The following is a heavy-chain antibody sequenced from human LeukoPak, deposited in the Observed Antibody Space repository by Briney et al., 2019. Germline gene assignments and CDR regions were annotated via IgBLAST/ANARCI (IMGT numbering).Heavy chain of an antibody. CDR1: GGSFSGHY. Sequence: SETLSLTCAVYGGSFSGHYWSWIRQPPGKGLEWIGEINHSGSTNYNPSLKSRVTISVDTSKNQFSLKLSSVTAADTAVYYCARRPVPTIKGYFDSWGQGTLVTVSS. CDR3: ARRPVPTIKGYFDS. D-gene: IGHD5-24*01. V-gene: IGHV4-34*01. J-gene: IGHJ4*02. CDR2: INHSGST.